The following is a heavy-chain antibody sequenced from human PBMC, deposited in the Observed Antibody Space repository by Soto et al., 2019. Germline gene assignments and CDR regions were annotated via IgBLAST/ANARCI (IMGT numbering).Heavy chain of an antibody. V-gene: IGHV3-48*02. J-gene: IGHJ4*02. Sequence: GGSVRLSCAASGFTFSSYSMNWVRQAPGKGLEWVSYISSSSSTIYYADSVKGRFTISRDNAKNSLYLQMNSLRDEDTAVYYCASGLYNSYYFDYWGQGTLVTVSS. CDR2: ISSSSSTI. CDR3: ASGLYNSYYFDY. D-gene: IGHD1-20*01. CDR1: GFTFSSYS.